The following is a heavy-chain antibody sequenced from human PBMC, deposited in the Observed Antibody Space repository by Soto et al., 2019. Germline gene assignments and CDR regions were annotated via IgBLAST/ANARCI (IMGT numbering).Heavy chain of an antibody. Sequence: QITLKESGPTLVKPTQTLTLTCTFSGFSLTTQGVHVGWIRQPPGKALEWLALIYWDDNGVYSPSLKNRLTITKDTSKSQVVLTLATVDPVDTATYYCVYRDFGDYFFQFWGQGILVIVSS. D-gene: IGHD4-17*01. CDR3: VYRDFGDYFFQF. V-gene: IGHV2-5*02. CDR1: GFSLTTQGVH. CDR2: IYWDDNG. J-gene: IGHJ4*02.